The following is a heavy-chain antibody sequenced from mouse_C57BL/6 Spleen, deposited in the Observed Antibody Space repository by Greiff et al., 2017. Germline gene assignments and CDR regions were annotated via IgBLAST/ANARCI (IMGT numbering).Heavy chain of an antibody. J-gene: IGHJ1*03. CDR2: IYPGDGDT. CDR3: AREGKYFDV. CDR1: GYAFSSSW. Sequence: QVQLQQSGPELVKPGASVKISCKASGYAFSSSWMNWVKQRPGKGLEWIGRIYPGDGDTNYNGKFKGKATLTADKSSSTADMQLSSLTSEDSAVYFCAREGKYFDVWGTGTTVTVSS. V-gene: IGHV1-82*01.